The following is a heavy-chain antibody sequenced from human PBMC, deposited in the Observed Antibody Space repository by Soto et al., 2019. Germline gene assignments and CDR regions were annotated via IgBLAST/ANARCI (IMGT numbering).Heavy chain of an antibody. D-gene: IGHD3-22*01. CDR3: ARDEDDSSGYYRNYYYYGMDV. CDR1: GYTFTSYG. CDR2: ISAYNGNT. J-gene: IGHJ6*02. Sequence: ASVKVSCKASGYTFTSYGISWARQAPGQGLEWMGWISAYNGNTNYAQKLQGRVTMTTDTSTSTAYMELSSLRSEDTAVYYCARDEDDSSGYYRNYYYYGMDVWGQGTTVTVSS. V-gene: IGHV1-18*01.